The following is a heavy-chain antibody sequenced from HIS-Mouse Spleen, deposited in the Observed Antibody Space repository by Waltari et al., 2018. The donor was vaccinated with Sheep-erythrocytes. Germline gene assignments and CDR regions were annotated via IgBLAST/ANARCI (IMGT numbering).Heavy chain of an antibody. CDR2: IGTAGDT. CDR3: AVGEASICGDDWNSGERFTCTVTHTDLPSPLKQTNSGSYDDAFDI. J-gene: IGHJ3*02. CDR1: GFTFSSYD. Sequence: GLVQPGGSLRLSCAASGFTFSSYDMHWVRQATGKGLEWVSAIGTAGDTYYPGSVKGRFTISWTRQNGEAVKTHTNISESHPNATFSAVGEASICGDDWNSGERFTCTVTHTDLPSPLKQTNSGSYDDAFDIWGQGTMVTVSS. V-gene: IGHV3-13*01. D-gene: IGHD2-21*02.